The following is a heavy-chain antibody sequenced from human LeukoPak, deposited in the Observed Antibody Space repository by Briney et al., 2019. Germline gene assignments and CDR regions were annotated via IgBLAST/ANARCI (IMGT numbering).Heavy chain of an antibody. CDR3: ARECKQRFLEWFCYMDV. J-gene: IGHJ6*03. CDR2: ISAYNGNT. D-gene: IGHD3-3*01. CDR1: GYTFTSYG. Sequence: ASVKVSCKASGYTFTSYGISWVRQAPGQGLEWMGWISAYNGNTNYAQKLQGRVTMTTDTSTSTAYMELRSLRSDDTAVYYCARECKQRFLEWFCYMDVWGKGTTVTVSS. V-gene: IGHV1-18*01.